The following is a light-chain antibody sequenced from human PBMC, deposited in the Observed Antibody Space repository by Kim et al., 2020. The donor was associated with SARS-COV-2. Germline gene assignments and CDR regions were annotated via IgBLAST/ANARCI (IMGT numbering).Light chain of an antibody. Sequence: APGKTARITCGGNNLGTKSVNWYQQKPGQAPVLVIYYDSDRPSGIPERFSGYNSGNTATLTISRVEAGDEADYYCQVWDSSSDHWVFGGGTQLTVL. CDR2: YDS. V-gene: IGLV3-21*04. CDR1: NLGTKS. J-gene: IGLJ3*02. CDR3: QVWDSSSDHWV.